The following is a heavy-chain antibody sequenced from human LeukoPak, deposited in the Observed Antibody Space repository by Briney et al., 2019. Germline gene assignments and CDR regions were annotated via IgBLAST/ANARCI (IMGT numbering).Heavy chain of an antibody. CDR3: ARKKFIAAGGFDP. J-gene: IGHJ5*02. V-gene: IGHV4-59*01. CDR1: GGAISNYY. D-gene: IGHD6-6*01. CDR2: IYYSGST. Sequence: SETLSLTCTVSGGAISNYYWSWIRQPPGKGLEWIGYIYYSGSTNYNPPLKSRVTISVDTSKNQFSLKLSSVTAADTAVYYCARKKFIAAGGFDPWGQGTLVTVSS.